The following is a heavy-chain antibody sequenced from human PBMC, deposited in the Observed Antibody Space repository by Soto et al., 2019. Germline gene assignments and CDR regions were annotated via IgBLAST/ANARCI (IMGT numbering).Heavy chain of an antibody. Sequence: PSETLSLTCTVSVGSISPFYWIWVRQPPGKGLEWIGYLYYSGNTNYNPSLKSRVTISVDASKNQVSLRLTSVTAADTAAYYCARVGGVAARTFDYWGQGTVVTVSS. CDR1: VGSISPFY. J-gene: IGHJ4*02. V-gene: IGHV4-59*01. CDR2: LYYSGNT. CDR3: ARVGGVAARTFDY. D-gene: IGHD2-15*01.